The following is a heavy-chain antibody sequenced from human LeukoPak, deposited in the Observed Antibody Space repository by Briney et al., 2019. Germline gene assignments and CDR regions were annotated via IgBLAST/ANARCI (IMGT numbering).Heavy chain of an antibody. CDR1: GFTFSRYG. V-gene: IGHV3-33*01. CDR2: IWYDGSKD. D-gene: IGHD3-22*01. CDR3: ARVSDGSGYYPY. Sequence: PGGSLRLSCAASGFTFSRYGMHWVRQAPGKGLEWVAVIWYDGSKDYYGDSVKGRFTISRDNSKNTMYLQMNSLRAEDTAVYYCARVSDGSGYYPYWGQGTLVAVSS. J-gene: IGHJ4*02.